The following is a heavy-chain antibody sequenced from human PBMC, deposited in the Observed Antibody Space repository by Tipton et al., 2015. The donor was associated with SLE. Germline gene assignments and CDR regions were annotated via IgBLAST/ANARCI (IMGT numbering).Heavy chain of an antibody. V-gene: IGHV1-69*01. CDR1: GYTFANFG. CDR2: ITPIFNTA. D-gene: IGHD1-26*01. Sequence: QLVQSGPEVKKPGASVKLSCKTFGYTFANFGVNWVRQAPGQGLEWMGGITPIFNTAKYAQKFQGRVTITTDESTSTAYMELSSLRSEDTAVYYCARGWTEVGATPSPYGYWGQGTLVTVSS. J-gene: IGHJ4*02. CDR3: ARGWTEVGATPSPYGY.